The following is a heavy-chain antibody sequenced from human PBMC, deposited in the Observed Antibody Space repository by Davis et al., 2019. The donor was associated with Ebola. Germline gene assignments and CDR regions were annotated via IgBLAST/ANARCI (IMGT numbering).Heavy chain of an antibody. CDR3: AREAVTTFYGMDV. Sequence: GGSLRLSCAASGFTFSSYSMNWVRQAPGKGLEWVSSISSSSSYIYYADSVKGRFTISRDNAKNSLYLQMNSLRDEDTAVYYCAREAVTTFYGMDVWGQGTTVTVSS. CDR2: ISSSSSYI. J-gene: IGHJ6*02. CDR1: GFTFSSYS. V-gene: IGHV3-21*01. D-gene: IGHD4-17*01.